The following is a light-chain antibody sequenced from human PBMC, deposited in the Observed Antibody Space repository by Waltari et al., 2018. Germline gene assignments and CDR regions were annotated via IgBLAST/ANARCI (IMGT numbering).Light chain of an antibody. CDR3: QSADSSGTYVV. Sequence: YELTQPPSVSVSPGQTARITCSGAALPKQIAYCYQQKPGQAPVLLIYQDTKRPSGIPERFSGSSSGTTVTLTLSGAQAEDEAAYYCQSADSSGTYVVFGGGTKVTVL. V-gene: IGLV3-25*03. J-gene: IGLJ3*02. CDR2: QDT. CDR1: ALPKQI.